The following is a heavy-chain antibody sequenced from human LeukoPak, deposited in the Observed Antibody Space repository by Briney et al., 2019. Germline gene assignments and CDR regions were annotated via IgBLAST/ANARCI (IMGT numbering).Heavy chain of an antibody. J-gene: IGHJ4*02. CDR1: GFTFSSYA. CDR3: AKVTYGDYGVDY. CDR2: ISGGGGST. V-gene: IGHV3-23*01. D-gene: IGHD4-17*01. Sequence: GGSLRLSCAASGFTFSSYAMSWVRQAPGKGLEWVSAISGGGGSTYYADSVKGRFTISRDNSKNTLYPQMNSLRAEDTAVYYCAKVTYGDYGVDYWGQGTLVTVSS.